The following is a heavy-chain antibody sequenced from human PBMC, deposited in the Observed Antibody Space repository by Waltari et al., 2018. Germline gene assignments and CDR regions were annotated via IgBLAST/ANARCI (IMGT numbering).Heavy chain of an antibody. CDR3: ARVLYYDDSSGYVYDAFDI. CDR2: IIPIFGTA. Sequence: QVQLVQSGAEVKKPGSSVKVSCKASGGTFSSYAISWVRQAPGQGLEWMGGIIPIFGTANYAQKFQGRVTITADESTSTAYMELSSLRSEDTAVYYCARVLYYDDSSGYVYDAFDIWGQGTMVTVSS. V-gene: IGHV1-69*01. CDR1: GGTFSSYA. J-gene: IGHJ3*02. D-gene: IGHD3-22*01.